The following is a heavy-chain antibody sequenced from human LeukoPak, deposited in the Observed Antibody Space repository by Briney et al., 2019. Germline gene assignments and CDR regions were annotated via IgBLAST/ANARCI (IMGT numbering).Heavy chain of an antibody. V-gene: IGHV3-74*01. D-gene: IGHD2-2*02. Sequence: TGGSLRLSCAASGFTFSSYGMHWVRQAPGKGLVWVSRINSDGSSTSYADSVKGRFTISRDNAKNTLYLQMNSLRAEDTAVYYCAREGCSSTSCYRVEPYNWFDPWGQGTLVTVSS. CDR1: GFTFSSYG. CDR2: INSDGSST. CDR3: AREGCSSTSCYRVEPYNWFDP. J-gene: IGHJ5*02.